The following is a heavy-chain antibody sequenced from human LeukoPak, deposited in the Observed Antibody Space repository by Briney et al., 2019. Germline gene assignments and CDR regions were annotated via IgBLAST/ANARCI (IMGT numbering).Heavy chain of an antibody. V-gene: IGHV3-74*01. CDR1: GFTFSSYG. CDR2: INSDGSST. J-gene: IGHJ4*02. Sequence: GGSLRLSCAASGFTFSSYGMSWVRQAPGKGLEWVSRINSDGSSTSYADSVKGRFTISRDNAKNTLYLQMNSLRAEDTAVYYCARSGPDYDFWSGYLNYWGQGTLVTVSS. D-gene: IGHD3-3*01. CDR3: ARSGPDYDFWSGYLNY.